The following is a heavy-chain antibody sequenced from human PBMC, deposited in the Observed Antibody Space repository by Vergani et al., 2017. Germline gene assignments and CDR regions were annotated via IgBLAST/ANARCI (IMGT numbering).Heavy chain of an antibody. CDR3: ARDRGLEWLPSSGD. CDR1: GGTFSSYT. CDR2: IIPILGIA. D-gene: IGHD3-3*01. Sequence: QVQLVQSGAEVKKPGSSVKVSCKASGGTFSSYTISWVRQAPGQGLEWMGRIIPILGIANYAQKFQGRVTFTADKSTSTAYMELSSLRSEDTAVYYCARDRGLEWLPSSGDWGQGTLVTVSS. V-gene: IGHV1-69*08. J-gene: IGHJ4*02.